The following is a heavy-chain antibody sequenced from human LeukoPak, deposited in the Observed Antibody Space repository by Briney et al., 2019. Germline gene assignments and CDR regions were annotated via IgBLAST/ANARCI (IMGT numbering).Heavy chain of an antibody. Sequence: GESLKISCKGSGFTSYWIGWVRQMPGKGLEWMGISPSFQGQVTISVDKSISTAYLQWSSLKASDTAMYYCARLEGYSGNVDYWGQGTLVTVSS. D-gene: IGHD5-12*01. CDR3: ARLEGYSGNVDY. J-gene: IGHJ4*02. CDR1: GFTSYW. V-gene: IGHV5-51*01.